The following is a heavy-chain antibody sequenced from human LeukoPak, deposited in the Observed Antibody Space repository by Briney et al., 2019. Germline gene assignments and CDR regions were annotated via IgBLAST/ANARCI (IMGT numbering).Heavy chain of an antibody. CDR2: INSDGSST. V-gene: IGHV3-74*01. CDR3: ASGYGYYFDY. J-gene: IGHJ4*02. CDR1: GFTFRSYW. Sequence: GGSLRLSCAAPGFTFRSYWMHWVRQAPGKGLVWVSRINSDGSSTTYADSVKGRFTISRDNAKNTLNLQMNSLRAEDTAVYYCASGYGYYFDYWGQGTLVTVSS. D-gene: IGHD5-12*01.